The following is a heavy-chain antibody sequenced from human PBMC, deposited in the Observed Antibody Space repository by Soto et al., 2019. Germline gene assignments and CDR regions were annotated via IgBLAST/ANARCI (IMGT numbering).Heavy chain of an antibody. CDR3: ARVPLTTYFDL. Sequence: QVQLQESGPGLVKPSETLSLTCTVSGGSVSGGSYCWSWIRQPPGKGLECIGYVYNSGSTTYNPSLKRRVTISVDTSKSPFSLGLSSVTAADTAVYYCARVPLTTYFDLWGRGTLVTVSS. D-gene: IGHD3-9*01. CDR1: GGSVSGGSYC. J-gene: IGHJ2*01. CDR2: VYNSGST. V-gene: IGHV4-61*01.